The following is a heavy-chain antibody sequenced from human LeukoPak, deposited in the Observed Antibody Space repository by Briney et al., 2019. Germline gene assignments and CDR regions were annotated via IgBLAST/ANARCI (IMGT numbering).Heavy chain of an antibody. Sequence: GGSLRLSCAASGFTFSSYAMSWVRQAPGKGLEPVSAIIGSGGSTYYADSVKGRFTISRDNSKNTLYLQMNSLRAEDTAVYYCAKSRYSGSYFYYFDYWGQGTLVTVSS. V-gene: IGHV3-23*01. CDR2: IIGSGGST. CDR3: AKSRYSGSYFYYFDY. D-gene: IGHD1-26*01. CDR1: GFTFSSYA. J-gene: IGHJ4*02.